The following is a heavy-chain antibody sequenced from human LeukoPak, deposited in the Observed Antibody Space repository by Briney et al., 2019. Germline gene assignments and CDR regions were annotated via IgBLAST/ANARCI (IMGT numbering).Heavy chain of an antibody. J-gene: IGHJ3*02. Sequence: GGSLRLSCAASGFTFSSNAMSWVRQAPGKGLEWVSAISGSGGSTYYADSVKGRFTISRDNSKNTLYLQMNSLRAEDTAVYYCDGIAVAGTDAFDIWGQGTMVTVSS. CDR3: DGIAVAGTDAFDI. V-gene: IGHV3-23*01. D-gene: IGHD6-19*01. CDR2: ISGSGGST. CDR1: GFTFSSNA.